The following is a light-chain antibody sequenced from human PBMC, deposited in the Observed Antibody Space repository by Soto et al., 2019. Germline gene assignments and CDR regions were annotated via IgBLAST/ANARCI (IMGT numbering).Light chain of an antibody. CDR2: GAS. V-gene: IGKV3-15*01. J-gene: IGKJ5*01. CDR1: QSVRSN. CDR3: QQYNTWPPIT. Sequence: EIVMTQSPATLPVSPGERATLSCRASQSVRSNLAWYQQKPGQAPRLLIFGASTRATGIPARFSGSGSGTEFTLTISSLQSEDFAVYYCQQYNTWPPITFGPGTRLDIK.